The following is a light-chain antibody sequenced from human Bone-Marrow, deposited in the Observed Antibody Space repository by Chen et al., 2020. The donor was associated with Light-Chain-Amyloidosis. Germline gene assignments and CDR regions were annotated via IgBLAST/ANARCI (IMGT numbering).Light chain of an antibody. V-gene: IGLV3-25*03. Sequence: SYELTQPPSVSVSPGQTARITCSGDALPTKYAYWYQKKPGQAPVLVIHRDTERPSGSSERFSGTSSGTTATLTISGVQAEDEADYHCQSADSSGTYEVIFGGGTKLTVL. CDR2: RDT. CDR3: QSADSSGTYEVI. J-gene: IGLJ2*01. CDR1: ALPTKY.